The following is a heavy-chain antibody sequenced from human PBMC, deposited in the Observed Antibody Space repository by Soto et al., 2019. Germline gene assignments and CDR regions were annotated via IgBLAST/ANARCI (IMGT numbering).Heavy chain of an antibody. D-gene: IGHD1-7*01. V-gene: IGHV3-33*01. CDR2: IWYDGSNK. CDR3: ATDTGRNRNYAGPFDI. Sequence: PEGSLRLSCAASGFSFSSYGMHWVRQAPGKGLEWVAVIWYDGSNKYYADSVKGRFTISRDNSKNTLYLQMNSLRAEDTAVYYCATDTGRNRNYAGPFDIWPQGTMVSVS. J-gene: IGHJ3*02. CDR1: GFSFSSYG.